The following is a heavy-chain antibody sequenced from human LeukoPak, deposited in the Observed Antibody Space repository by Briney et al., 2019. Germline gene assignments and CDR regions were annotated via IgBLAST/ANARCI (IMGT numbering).Heavy chain of an antibody. CDR2: ISAYNGNT. Sequence: ASVKASCKASGYTFTSYGISWVRQAPGQGLEWMGWISAYNGNTNYAQKLQGRVTMTTDTSTSTAYMELRSLRSDDTAVYYCARERSSYCSSTSCYFENKNWFDPWGQGTLVTVSS. V-gene: IGHV1-18*04. D-gene: IGHD2-2*01. CDR1: GYTFTSYG. CDR3: ARERSSYCSSTSCYFENKNWFDP. J-gene: IGHJ5*02.